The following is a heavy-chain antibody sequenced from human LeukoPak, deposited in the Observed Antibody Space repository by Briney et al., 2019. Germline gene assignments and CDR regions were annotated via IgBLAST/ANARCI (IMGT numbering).Heavy chain of an antibody. Sequence: GRSLRLSCAASGFTFSSYAMHWVRQAPGKGLEWVAVISYDGSNKYYADSVKGRFTISRDNSKNTLYLQMNSLRAEDTAVYYCAKVRYYGSGARGYYFDYWGQGTLVTVSS. CDR2: ISYDGSNK. D-gene: IGHD3-10*01. V-gene: IGHV3-30-3*01. J-gene: IGHJ4*02. CDR1: GFTFSSYA. CDR3: AKVRYYGSGARGYYFDY.